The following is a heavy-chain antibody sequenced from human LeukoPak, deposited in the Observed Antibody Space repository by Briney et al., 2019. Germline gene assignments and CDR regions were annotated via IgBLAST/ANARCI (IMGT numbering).Heavy chain of an antibody. CDR2: ISYDGSNK. CDR3: ARVSGRYFDWLLPFDY. V-gene: IGHV3-30*04. D-gene: IGHD3-9*01. Sequence: GGSLRLSCAASGFTLSSYAMHWVRQAPGKGLEWVAVISYDGSNKYYADSVKGRFTISRDNSKNTLYLQMNSLRAEDTAVYYCARVSGRYFDWLLPFDYWGQGTLVTVSS. J-gene: IGHJ4*02. CDR1: GFTLSSYA.